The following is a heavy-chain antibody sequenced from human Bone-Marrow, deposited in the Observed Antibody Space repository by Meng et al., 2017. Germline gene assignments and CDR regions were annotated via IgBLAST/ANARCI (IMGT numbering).Heavy chain of an antibody. CDR3: ARGTMVRGVINPFDY. CDR1: GGTFSSYA. V-gene: IGHV1-69*05. Sequence: SSVKVSCKASGGTFSSYAISWVRQAPGQGLEWMGGIIPIFGTANYAQKFQGRVTITTDESTSTAYMELSSLRSEDTAVYYCARGTMVRGVINPFDYWGQGTLVTVSS. CDR2: IIPIFGTA. J-gene: IGHJ4*02. D-gene: IGHD3-10*01.